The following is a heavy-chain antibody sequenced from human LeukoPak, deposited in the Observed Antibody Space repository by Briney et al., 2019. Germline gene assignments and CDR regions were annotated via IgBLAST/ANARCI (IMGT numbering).Heavy chain of an antibody. CDR3: ARGVPAAGSIRFDP. Sequence: SETLSLTCTVSGGSISSSSHYWGWIRQPPGKGLEWIGVSTYYNPSLKNRVTISVDKSKNQFSLILNSVTAADTAVYYCARGVPAAGSIRFDPWGQGTLVTVSS. CDR2: VST. J-gene: IGHJ5*02. CDR1: GGSISSSSHY. D-gene: IGHD6-13*01. V-gene: IGHV4-39*07.